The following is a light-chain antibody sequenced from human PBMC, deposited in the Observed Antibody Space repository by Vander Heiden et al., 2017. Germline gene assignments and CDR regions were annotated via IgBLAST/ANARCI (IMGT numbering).Light chain of an antibody. Sequence: DIVLTQSPLTLPVTPGEPASISCRSSQSLLHSNVYNYLDWYLQKPGQSPQLLIYLGSNRASGVPDRFRGSGSGTDFTLKISRVEAEDVGVYYCMRALQTPWTFGQGTKLEIK. CDR2: LGS. CDR3: MRALQTPWT. CDR1: QSLLHSNVYNY. V-gene: IGKV2-28*01. J-gene: IGKJ2*02.